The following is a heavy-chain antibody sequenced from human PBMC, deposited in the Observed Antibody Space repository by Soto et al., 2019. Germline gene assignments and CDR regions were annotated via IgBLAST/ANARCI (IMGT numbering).Heavy chain of an antibody. CDR1: GGTFSSYA. CDR3: AREGLHFYY. Sequence: QVQLVQSGAEVQRPGSSVKVSCKASGGTFSSYAISWVRQAPGQGLEWMGGINPIFGTPHYAQKYQCRVTIAAETFTKTAYMELTRLISDATAVYFCAREGLHFYYWGQRTLVTVSS. J-gene: IGHJ4*02. CDR2: INPIFGTP. V-gene: IGHV1-69*06.